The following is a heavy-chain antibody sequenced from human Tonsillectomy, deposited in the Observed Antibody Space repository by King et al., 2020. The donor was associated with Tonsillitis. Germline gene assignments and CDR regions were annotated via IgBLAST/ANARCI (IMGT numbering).Heavy chain of an antibody. CDR1: GGSISSGSYY. Sequence: VQLQESGPGLVTPSQTLSLTCTVSGGSISSGSYYWNWVRQPAGKGLEWIGRIYPSGSTNYNPSLRGRGTISADTSSNQFSLRLSSVTAADTAIYYCFRGIYPNCFDPWGQGTLVTVSS. J-gene: IGHJ5*02. CDR3: FRGIYPNCFDP. V-gene: IGHV4-61*02. D-gene: IGHD3-16*01. CDR2: IYPSGST.